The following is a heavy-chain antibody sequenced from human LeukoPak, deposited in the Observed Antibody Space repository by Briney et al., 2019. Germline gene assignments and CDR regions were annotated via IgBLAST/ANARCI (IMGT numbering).Heavy chain of an antibody. D-gene: IGHD3-3*02. Sequence: SETLSLTCTLSGDSIDSYFWTWIRQPRGKRPEWIGYMYTSGPANYNPSLKGRVTISGDTSTNVFSLNVMSVTAADTALYYCARHIFSDGSPFDSWGQGTLVTVSS. CDR2: MYTSGPA. CDR3: ARHIFSDGSPFDS. V-gene: IGHV4-59*13. CDR1: GDSIDSYF. J-gene: IGHJ4*02.